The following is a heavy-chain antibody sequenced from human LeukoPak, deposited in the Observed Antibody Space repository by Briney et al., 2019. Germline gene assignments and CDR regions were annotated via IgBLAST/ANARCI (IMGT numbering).Heavy chain of an antibody. V-gene: IGHV3-23*01. CDR2: ISGRGDNT. CDR1: GFTFSTYS. CDR3: AKDGSGSYDYLDY. D-gene: IGHD1-26*01. J-gene: IGHJ4*02. Sequence: PGGSLRLSCAASGFTFSTYSMNWVRQAPGEGLEWVSVISGRGDNTYYADSVKGRFTISRDNSKNTLYLQMNSLRAEDTAVYYCAKDGSGSYDYLDYWGQGTLVTVTS.